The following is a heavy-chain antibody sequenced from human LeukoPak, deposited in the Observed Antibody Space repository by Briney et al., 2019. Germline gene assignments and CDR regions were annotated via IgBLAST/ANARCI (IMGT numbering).Heavy chain of an antibody. Sequence: GRSLRLSCAASGFTFSSYGMHWVRQAPGKGLEWVAVIWYDGSNKYYADSVKGRFTISRDNSKNTLYLQMNSLRAEDTVVYYCSGGSGGNFDYWGQGTLVTVSS. CDR2: IWYDGSNK. CDR3: SGGSGGNFDY. D-gene: IGHD2-15*01. V-gene: IGHV3-33*01. J-gene: IGHJ4*02. CDR1: GFTFSSYG.